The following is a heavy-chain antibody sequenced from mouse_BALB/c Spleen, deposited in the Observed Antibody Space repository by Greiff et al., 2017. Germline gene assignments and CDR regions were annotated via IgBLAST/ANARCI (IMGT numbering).Heavy chain of an antibody. CDR1: GFTFSSYA. V-gene: IGHV5-9-3*01. CDR2: ISSGGTYT. D-gene: IGHD1-2*01. J-gene: IGHJ4*01. CDR3: ARDGGVYAMDY. Sequence: EVQLVESGGGLVKPGGSLKLSCAASGFTFSSYAMSWVRQTPEKRLEWVATISSGGTYTYYPDSVKGRFTISRDNAKNTLYLQMSSLRSEDTAMYYCARDGGVYAMDYWGQGTSVTVSS.